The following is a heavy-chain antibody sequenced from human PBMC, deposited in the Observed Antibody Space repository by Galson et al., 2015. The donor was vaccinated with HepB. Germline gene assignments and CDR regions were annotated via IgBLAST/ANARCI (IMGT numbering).Heavy chain of an antibody. V-gene: IGHV1-24*01. D-gene: IGHD6-6*01. CDR1: GYTLTELS. Sequence: SVKVSCKVSGYTLTELSMHWVRQAPGKGLEWMGGFDPEDGETIYAQKFQGRVTMTEDTSTDTAYMELSSLRSEDTAVYYCTTNVFVPPAFDYWGQGTLVTVSS. CDR2: FDPEDGET. CDR3: TTNVFVPPAFDY. J-gene: IGHJ4*02.